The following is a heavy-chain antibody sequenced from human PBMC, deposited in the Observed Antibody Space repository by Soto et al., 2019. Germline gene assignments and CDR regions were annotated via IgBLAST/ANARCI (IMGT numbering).Heavy chain of an antibody. V-gene: IGHV1-69*09. CDR2: INPILDST. J-gene: IGHJ4*02. Sequence: QEQVVQSGPAMKEPGSSVKVSCRASGIMSSGYGFSWVRQAPGQGLEWVGMINPILDSTHYAQNLQGRVSLSVDKSRDTAYLEVTSLRLEDTAIYFCARVMAYEQQLVPFDYWGQGTLVTVSS. CDR3: ARVMAYEQQLVPFDY. D-gene: IGHD6-13*01. CDR1: GIMSSGYG.